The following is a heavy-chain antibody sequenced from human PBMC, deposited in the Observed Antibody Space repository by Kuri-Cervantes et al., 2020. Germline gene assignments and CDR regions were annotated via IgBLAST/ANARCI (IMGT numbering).Heavy chain of an antibody. V-gene: IGHV3-30-3*01. Sequence: GESLKISCAASGFTFSSYAMHWVRQAPGKGLEWVAVISYDGSNKYYADSVKGRFTISRDTSKNSLYLQMNSLRAEDTAVYYCAGSGVVVVPAAPRYWYFDLWGRGTLVTVSS. CDR2: ISYDGSNK. J-gene: IGHJ2*01. CDR1: GFTFSSYA. CDR3: AGSGVVVVPAAPRYWYFDL. D-gene: IGHD2-2*01.